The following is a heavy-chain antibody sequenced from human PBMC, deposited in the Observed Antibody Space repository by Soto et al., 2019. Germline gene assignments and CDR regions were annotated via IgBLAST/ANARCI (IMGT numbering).Heavy chain of an antibody. CDR1: GFTFSIYG. D-gene: IGHD1-26*01. CDR3: GRRGSGHNSIDY. CDR2: IWSDGSNK. J-gene: IGHJ4*02. V-gene: IGHV3-33*01. Sequence: QVQLVESGGGVVQPGRSLRLSCAASGFTFSIYGMHWVRQAPGKGLEWVAVIWSDGSNKYYADSVKGRFTVSRDNSKNTLYLQMNSLRDEDTAVYYCGRRGSGHNSIDYWGQGTMVTVSS.